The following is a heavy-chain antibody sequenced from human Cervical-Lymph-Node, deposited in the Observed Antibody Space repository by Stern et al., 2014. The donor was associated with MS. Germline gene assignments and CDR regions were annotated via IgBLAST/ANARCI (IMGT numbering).Heavy chain of an antibody. Sequence: QLVQSGAEVKKSGESLKISCKGAGYSFSSHWIAWVRQKPGKGLEWMGIIYPGDSDTRHSPSFQGHVSISVDKSSSTAYLQWSSLTDSDTAIYYCARQGNYHDSHAFDIWGQGTMVIVSS. V-gene: IGHV5-51*01. CDR2: IYPGDSDT. CDR1: GYSFSSHW. J-gene: IGHJ3*02. D-gene: IGHD3-22*01. CDR3: ARQGNYHDSHAFDI.